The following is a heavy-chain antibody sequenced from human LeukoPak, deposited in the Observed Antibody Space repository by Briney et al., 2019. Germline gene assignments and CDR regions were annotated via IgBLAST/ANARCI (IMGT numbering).Heavy chain of an antibody. CDR1: GYNLSSHA. CDR2: INTNTGNP. D-gene: IGHD1-1*01. Sequence: GASVKVSCKASGYNLSSHALNWLRQAPGQGPEWMGWINTNTGNPTYAQGFTGRFVFSLDTSVSTAYLQISSLKAEDTALYYCARPTGGTTAFDIWGHGTMVIVSS. V-gene: IGHV7-4-1*02. CDR3: ARPTGGTTAFDI. J-gene: IGHJ3*02.